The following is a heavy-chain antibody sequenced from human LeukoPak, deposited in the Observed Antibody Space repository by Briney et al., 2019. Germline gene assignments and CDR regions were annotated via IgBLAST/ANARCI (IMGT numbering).Heavy chain of an antibody. D-gene: IGHD3-22*01. J-gene: IGHJ4*02. CDR3: ARLQHHPTYYYDSSGYYYSYFDY. CDR2: IYYSGST. CDR1: GFIFSNYG. V-gene: IGHV4-39*01. Sequence: PGGSLRLSCAASGFIFSNYGMSWVRQPPGKGLEWIGSIYYSGSTSYNPSLKSRVTISVDTSKNQFSLKLSSVTAADTAVYYCARLQHHPTYYYDSSGYYYSYFDYWGQGTLATVSS.